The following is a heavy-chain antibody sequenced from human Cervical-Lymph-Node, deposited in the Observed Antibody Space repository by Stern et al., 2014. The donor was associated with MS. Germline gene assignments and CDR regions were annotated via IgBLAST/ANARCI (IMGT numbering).Heavy chain of an antibody. CDR3: ARSQDIVVVSAATVEGYYYFGMDV. CDR1: GGSMKSRSYY. Sequence: QLVQSGPGLVKPSGTLSLTCTISGGSMKSRSYYWVWIRQPPGKGLEWIGRVDYDGSTYSNPSLTRRVTTSEDTAKHQFSLELSSATAADTAVYYCARSQDIVVVSAATVEGYYYFGMDVWGQGTTVTVSS. D-gene: IGHD2-2*01. CDR2: VDYDGST. V-gene: IGHV4-39*01. J-gene: IGHJ6*02.